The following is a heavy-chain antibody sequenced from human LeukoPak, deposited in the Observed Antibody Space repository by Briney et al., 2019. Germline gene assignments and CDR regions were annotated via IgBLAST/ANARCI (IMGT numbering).Heavy chain of an antibody. CDR2: INPNGGST. CDR1: VCTFSSYA. D-gene: IGHD3-10*01. V-gene: IGHV1-46*01. CDR3: ATYGSGSYSHYYYYYYMDV. J-gene: IGHJ6*03. Sequence: ASVKVSFKASVCTFSSYAISWVRQAPGQGLEWMGIINPNGGSTSYAQKFQDRVTMTRDISTSTVYMELSSLRSEDTAVYYCATYGSGSYSHYYYYYYMDVWGKGPTVTVSS.